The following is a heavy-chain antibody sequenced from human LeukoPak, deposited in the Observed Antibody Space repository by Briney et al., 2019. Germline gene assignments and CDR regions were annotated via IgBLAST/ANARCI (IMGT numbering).Heavy chain of an antibody. CDR1: GGSFSGYY. J-gene: IGHJ5*02. CDR3: ARARSCYGYWFDP. CDR2: INHSGST. Sequence: PSETLSLTCAVYGGSFSGYYWSWIRQPPGKGLEWIGEINHSGSTNYNPSLKSRVTISVDTSKNQFSLKLSSVTAADTAAYYCARARSCYGYWFDPWGQGTLVTVSS. D-gene: IGHD5-18*01. V-gene: IGHV4-34*01.